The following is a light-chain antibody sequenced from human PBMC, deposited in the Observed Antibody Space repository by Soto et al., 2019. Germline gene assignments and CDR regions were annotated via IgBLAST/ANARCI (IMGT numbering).Light chain of an antibody. CDR2: DVS. J-gene: IGLJ1*01. CDR3: SSYTSSTTLYV. Sequence: QSVLTQPASVSGSSGQSITISCTGASSDVGNYNYVSWYQQHPGKAPKLITYDVSNRPSGVSNRFSGSKSGNTASLTISGLHAEDEADYYCSSYTSSTTLYVFGTGTKVTVL. V-gene: IGLV2-14*03. CDR1: SSDVGNYNY.